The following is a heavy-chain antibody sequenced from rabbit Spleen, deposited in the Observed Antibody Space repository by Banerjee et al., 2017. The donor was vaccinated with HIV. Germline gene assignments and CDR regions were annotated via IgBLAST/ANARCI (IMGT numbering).Heavy chain of an antibody. CDR2: IDSGSSGFT. V-gene: IGHV1S40*01. CDR1: GFPFSDKAV. J-gene: IGHJ6*01. Sequence: QSLEESGGGLVKPEGSLTLTCKASGFPFSDKAVMCWVRQAPGKGLEWIACIDSGSSGFTYFASWAKGRFTISKTSSTTVTLQMTSLTAADTATYFCARDTATSFSSYGMDLWGPGTLVTVS. CDR3: ARDTATSFSSYGMDL. D-gene: IGHD1-1*01.